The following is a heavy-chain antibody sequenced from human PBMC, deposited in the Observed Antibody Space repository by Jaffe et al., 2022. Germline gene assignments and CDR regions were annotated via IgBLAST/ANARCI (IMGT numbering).Heavy chain of an antibody. CDR1: GFTFSSYW. CDR2: INSDGSST. Sequence: EVQLVESGGGLVQPGGSLRLSCAASGFTFSSYWMHWVRQAPGKGLVWVSRINSDGSSTSYADSVKGRFTISRDNAKNTLYLQMNSLRAEDTAVYYCARDRRVLLWFGEGFDYWGQGTLVTVSS. CDR3: ARDRRVLLWFGEGFDY. V-gene: IGHV3-74*01. J-gene: IGHJ4*02. D-gene: IGHD3-10*01.